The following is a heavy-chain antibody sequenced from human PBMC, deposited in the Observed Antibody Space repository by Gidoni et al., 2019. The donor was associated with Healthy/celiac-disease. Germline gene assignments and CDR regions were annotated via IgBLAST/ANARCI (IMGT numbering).Heavy chain of an antibody. Sequence: EVQPLESGGGLVQPGVSLRLYCAASGFTFSSYAMSWVRQAPGKGLEWVSAISGSGGSTYYADSVKGRFTISRDNSKNTLYLQMNSLRAEDTAVYYCAKGPAAGDGYNYWFLYYFDYWGQGTLVTVSS. CDR3: AKGPAAGDGYNYWFLYYFDY. D-gene: IGHD5-12*01. V-gene: IGHV3-23*01. CDR1: GFTFSSYA. CDR2: ISGSGGST. J-gene: IGHJ4*02.